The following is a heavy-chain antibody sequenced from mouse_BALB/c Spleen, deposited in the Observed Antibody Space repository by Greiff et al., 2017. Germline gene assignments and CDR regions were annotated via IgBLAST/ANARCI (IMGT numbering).Heavy chain of an antibody. CDR1: GYTFTSYV. J-gene: IGHJ2*01. CDR2: INPYNDGT. Sequence: VQLQQSGPELVKPGASVKMSCKASGYTFTSYVMHWVKQKPGQGLEWIGYINPYNDGTKYNEKFKGKATLTSDKSSSTAYMELSSLTSEDSAVYYCAREGQLRLPGCDYWGQGTTLTVSS. D-gene: IGHD1-2*01. V-gene: IGHV1-14*01. CDR3: AREGQLRLPGCDY.